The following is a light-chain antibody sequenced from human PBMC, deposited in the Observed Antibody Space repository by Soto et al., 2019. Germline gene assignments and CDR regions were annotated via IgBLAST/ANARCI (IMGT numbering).Light chain of an antibody. CDR1: QSVSNNY. J-gene: IGKJ4*01. CDR2: GAS. Sequence: EIVLMQSPGTLSLSPGERATLSCRASQSVSNNYVAWYQQKPGQAPRLLIAGASSRATGIPDRFSGSGSGTDFTLTISRLEPEDFAVYCCPQYGSSPPLTFGGGTKVEIK. V-gene: IGKV3-20*01. CDR3: PQYGSSPPLT.